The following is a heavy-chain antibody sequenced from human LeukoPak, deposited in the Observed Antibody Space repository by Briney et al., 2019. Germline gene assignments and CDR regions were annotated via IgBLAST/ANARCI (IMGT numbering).Heavy chain of an antibody. CDR1: GYTFTSYG. V-gene: IGHV1-18*04. CDR3: ARERGRGYCSSTSCYWDYYYGMDV. J-gene: IGHJ6*04. D-gene: IGHD2-2*01. Sequence: ASVKVSCKASGYTFTSYGISWVRQAPGQGLEWMGWISAYNGNTSYAQKLQGRVTMTTDTSTSTAYMELRSLRSDDTAVYYCARERGRGYCSSTSCYWDYYYGMDVWGKGTTVTVSS. CDR2: ISAYNGNT.